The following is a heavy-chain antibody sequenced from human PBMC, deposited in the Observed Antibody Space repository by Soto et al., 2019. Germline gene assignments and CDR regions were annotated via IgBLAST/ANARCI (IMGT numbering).Heavy chain of an antibody. CDR1: GGSISSNSYY. V-gene: IGHV4-39*01. CDR2: LFYSGAT. Sequence: SETLSLTCTVSGGSISSNSYYWDWIRQPPGKGLEWIGSLFYSGATYHNPSLQSRVTISVDTSKNQFSLNVSSVTAADTAVYYCARVAGVAYCGGDCYHFDYWGQGTLATVPQ. CDR3: ARVAGVAYCGGDCYHFDY. D-gene: IGHD2-21*02. J-gene: IGHJ4*02.